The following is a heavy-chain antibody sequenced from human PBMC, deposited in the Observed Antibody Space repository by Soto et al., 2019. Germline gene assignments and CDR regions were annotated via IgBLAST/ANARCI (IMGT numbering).Heavy chain of an antibody. Sequence: ASVKVSCKASGYTFTSYAMHWVRQAPGQRLEWMGWINAGNGNTKYSQKFQGRVTITRDTSASTAYMELSSLRSEDTAVYYCARVVKQWLVMLDYWGQGTLVTVSS. V-gene: IGHV1-3*01. CDR1: GYTFTSYA. CDR3: ARVVKQWLVMLDY. CDR2: INAGNGNT. D-gene: IGHD6-19*01. J-gene: IGHJ4*02.